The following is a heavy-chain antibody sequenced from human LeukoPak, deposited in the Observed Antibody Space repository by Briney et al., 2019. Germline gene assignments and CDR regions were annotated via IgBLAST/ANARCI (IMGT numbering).Heavy chain of an antibody. Sequence: PGGSLRLSCAASGFTFSSYWMSWVRQAPGKGLEWVAFIRYDGSNKYYADSVKGRFTISRDNSKNTLYLQMNSLRAEDTAVYYCAKIESSGVLRRREGYYYYYMEVWGKGTTVTISS. CDR2: IRYDGSNK. D-gene: IGHD6-19*01. V-gene: IGHV3-30*02. CDR1: GFTFSSYW. CDR3: AKIESSGVLRRREGYYYYYMEV. J-gene: IGHJ6*03.